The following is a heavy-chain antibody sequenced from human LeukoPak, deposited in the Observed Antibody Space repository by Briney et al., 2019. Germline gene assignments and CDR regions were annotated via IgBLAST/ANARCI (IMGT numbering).Heavy chain of an antibody. CDR2: VHIDGXT. CDR1: GGXVXXTNW. J-gene: IGHJ4*02. V-gene: IGHV4-4*02. CDR3: AREGGFYRPLDY. Sequence: SETLSLTCGVSGGXVXXTNWXXXXRQPPXKGLEWIGEVHIDGXTNYNPSLKSRLTMSVDLSETHVSLKLTSVTAADTAVYYCAREGGFYRPLDYSGQGTLVTVSS. D-gene: IGHD3-3*01.